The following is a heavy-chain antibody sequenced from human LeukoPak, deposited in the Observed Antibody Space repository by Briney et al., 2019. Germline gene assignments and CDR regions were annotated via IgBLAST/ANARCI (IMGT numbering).Heavy chain of an antibody. Sequence: SETLSLTCTVSGGSISTYYWSWIREPVGKGLVWIGYIYYNESTNYNPCVKSRVTISADTSKNQFSLKLRSVTAADTAVYYCARGRWLVNYWGQGTLVTVSS. CDR2: IYYNEST. CDR1: GGSISTYY. V-gene: IGHV4-59*01. J-gene: IGHJ4*02. CDR3: ARGRWLVNY. D-gene: IGHD6-19*01.